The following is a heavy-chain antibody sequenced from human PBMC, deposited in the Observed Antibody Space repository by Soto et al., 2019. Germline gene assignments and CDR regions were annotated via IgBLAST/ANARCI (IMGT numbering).Heavy chain of an antibody. CDR1: GFSFSRYG. V-gene: IGHV3-30*18. CDR3: AKDTDVVGAAYKFDY. J-gene: IGHJ4*02. CDR2: ISYNGGNI. Sequence: TGGSLRLSCVASGFSFSRYGMHWVRQAPGKGLERVAVISYNGGNIYYADSVKGRFTISRDNSKNTLDLQMNSLRGEDTAVYYCAKDTDVVGAAYKFDYWGQGTLVTVSS. D-gene: IGHD1-26*01.